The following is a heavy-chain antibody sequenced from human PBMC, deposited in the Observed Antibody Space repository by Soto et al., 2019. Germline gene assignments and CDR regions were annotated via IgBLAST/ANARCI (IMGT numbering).Heavy chain of an antibody. J-gene: IGHJ4*02. CDR1: GGYISSYD. V-gene: IGHV4-4*07. Sequence: SETLRLTCSVAGGYISSYDGSWTRQPAGKGLEWIGRIYTSGSTNYSPSLRSRVSISVDTSKNEFSLRLSPVTAADTAVYFCARSVAVPGAHIDYWGQGTQVTVPS. CDR2: IYTSGST. CDR3: ARSVAVPGAHIDY. D-gene: IGHD6-19*01.